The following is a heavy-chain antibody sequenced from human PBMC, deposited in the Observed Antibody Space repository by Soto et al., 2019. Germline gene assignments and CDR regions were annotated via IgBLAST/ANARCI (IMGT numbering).Heavy chain of an antibody. CDR1: GYTFTSYA. J-gene: IGHJ4*02. CDR2: INAGNGNT. Sequence: CKASGYTFTSYAMHWVRQAPGQRLEWKGWINAGNGNTKYSQKFQGRVTITRDTSASTAYMVLSSLRSEDTAVYYCARWDNWNYRGYFDYWGQGTLVTVSS. D-gene: IGHD1-7*01. V-gene: IGHV1-3*01. CDR3: ARWDNWNYRGYFDY.